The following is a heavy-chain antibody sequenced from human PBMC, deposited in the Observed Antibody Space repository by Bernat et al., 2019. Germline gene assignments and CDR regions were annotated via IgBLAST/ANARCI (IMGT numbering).Heavy chain of an antibody. V-gene: IGHV4-39*01. CDR2: IYYSGST. D-gene: IGHD3-22*01. CDR1: GGSISSSSYY. CDR3: ARNLYYDSSGYFDY. Sequence: QLQLQESDPGLVKPSETLSLTCTVSGGSISSSSYYWGWIRQPPGKGLEWIGSIYYSGSTYYNPSLKSRVTISVDTSKNQFSLKLSSVTAADTAVYYCARNLYYDSSGYFDYWGQGTLVTVSS. J-gene: IGHJ4*02.